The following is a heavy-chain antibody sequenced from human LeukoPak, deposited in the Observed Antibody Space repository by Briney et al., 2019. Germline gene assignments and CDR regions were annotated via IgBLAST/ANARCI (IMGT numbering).Heavy chain of an antibody. CDR2: ISNNGGNT. D-gene: IGHD7-27*01. CDR1: GFAFSNYP. Sequence: GGSLRLSCAASGFAFSNYPMHWVRQAPGKGLEYVSAISNNGGNTYYADSVKGRFTISRDNSKNTLYLQMGSLRAEDMAVYYCARVGNGGSPLYYSDFWGQGSLVTVSS. J-gene: IGHJ4*01. V-gene: IGHV3-64*02. CDR3: ARVGNGGSPLYYSDF.